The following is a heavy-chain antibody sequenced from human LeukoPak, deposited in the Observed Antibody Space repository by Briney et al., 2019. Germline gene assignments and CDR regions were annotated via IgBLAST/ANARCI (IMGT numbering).Heavy chain of an antibody. D-gene: IGHD5-18*01. CDR2: INSDGSST. J-gene: IGHJ6*03. V-gene: IGHV3-74*01. CDR1: GFTFSSYW. Sequence: PGGSLRLSCAASGFTFSSYWMHWVRQAPGKGLVWVSRINSDGSSTSYADSVKGRFTISRDNAKNTLYLQMNSLRAEDTAVYYCARVVSEQLWDYYYMDVWGKGATVTISS. CDR3: ARVVSEQLWDYYYMDV.